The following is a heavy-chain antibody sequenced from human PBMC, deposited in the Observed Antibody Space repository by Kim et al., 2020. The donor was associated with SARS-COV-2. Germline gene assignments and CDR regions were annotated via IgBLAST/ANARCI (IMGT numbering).Heavy chain of an antibody. Sequence: GGSLRLSCAASEFTVSSNSMNWVRQAPGRGLEWVSVIYSGGSTSYAASVKGRFTISRDNSKNTLYLQMNSLRAEDTAVYYCARDVAYGSGSYFDYWGQGTLVTVSS. CDR3: ARDVAYGSGSYFDY. D-gene: IGHD3-10*01. CDR1: EFTVSSNS. J-gene: IGHJ4*02. CDR2: IYSGGST. V-gene: IGHV3-53*01.